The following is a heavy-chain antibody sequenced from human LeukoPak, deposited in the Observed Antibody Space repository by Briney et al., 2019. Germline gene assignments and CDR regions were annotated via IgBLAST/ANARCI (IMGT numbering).Heavy chain of an antibody. D-gene: IGHD1-26*01. Sequence: PGRSLRPSCAVSGFTFSTYWMHWVRQAPGKELGWVSRINGDGSTTDYADSVKGRFPISRDNAENTLYLQMNSLRAEDTSVYYCATISRSVSFHFDYWGRGTLVTVSS. CDR3: ATISRSVSFHFDY. CDR2: INGDGSTT. V-gene: IGHV3-74*01. J-gene: IGHJ4*02. CDR1: GFTFSTYW.